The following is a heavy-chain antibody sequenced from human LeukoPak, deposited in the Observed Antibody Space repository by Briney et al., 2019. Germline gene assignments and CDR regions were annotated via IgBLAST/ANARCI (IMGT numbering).Heavy chain of an antibody. CDR1: GFTFSSYS. D-gene: IGHD6-6*01. CDR2: ISSSSSYI. V-gene: IGHV3-21*01. CDR3: ARDMEQLVGLDY. J-gene: IGHJ4*02. Sequence: GGSLRLSCAASGFTFSSYSMNWVRQAPGKGLEWVSSISSSSSYIYYADSVKGRFTISRDNAKNSLYLQMNSLRAEDTAVYYCARDMEQLVGLDYWGQGTQVTVSS.